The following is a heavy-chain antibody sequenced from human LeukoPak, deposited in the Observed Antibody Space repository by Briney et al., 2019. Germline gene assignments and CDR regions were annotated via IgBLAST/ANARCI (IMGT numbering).Heavy chain of an antibody. Sequence: SQTLSLTCAISGDSVSSNSAAWNWIRQSPSRGLEWLGRTYYRSKWYNDYAVSVKSRITINPDTSKNQFSLQLNSVTPEDTAVYYCARTPARSSSWSYGMDVWGQGTTVTVSS. V-gene: IGHV6-1*01. J-gene: IGHJ6*02. D-gene: IGHD6-13*01. CDR2: TYYRSKWYN. CDR1: GDSVSSNSAA. CDR3: ARTPARSSSWSYGMDV.